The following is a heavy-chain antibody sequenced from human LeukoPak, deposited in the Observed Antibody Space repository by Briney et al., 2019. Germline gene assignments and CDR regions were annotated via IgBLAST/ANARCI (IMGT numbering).Heavy chain of an antibody. Sequence: PGGSLRLSCAASGFTFSSYAMSWVRQAPGKGLEWVSAISGSGGSTYYADSVKGRFTISRDNSKNTLYLQMNSLRAEDTAVYYCAKGSVLQTYYDLWSGFKELIGYYFDYWGQGNLVTVSS. V-gene: IGHV3-23*01. D-gene: IGHD3-3*01. CDR2: ISGSGGST. J-gene: IGHJ4*02. CDR1: GFTFSSYA. CDR3: AKGSVLQTYYDLWSGFKELIGYYFDY.